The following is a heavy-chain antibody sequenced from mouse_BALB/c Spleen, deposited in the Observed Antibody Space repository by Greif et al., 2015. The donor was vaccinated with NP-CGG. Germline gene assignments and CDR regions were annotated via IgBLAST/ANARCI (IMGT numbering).Heavy chain of an antibody. J-gene: IGHJ3*01. D-gene: IGHD1-1*01. CDR1: GYAFSSYW. CDR3: ARSVGQPTAWFAY. Sequence: QVQLKESGAELVRPGSSVKISCKASGYAFSSYWMNWVKQRPGQGFEWIGQIYPGDGDTNYNGKFKGKATLTADKSSSTAYMQLSSLTSEDSAVYFCARSVGQPTAWFAYWGQGTLVTVSA. V-gene: IGHV1-80*01. CDR2: IYPGDGDT.